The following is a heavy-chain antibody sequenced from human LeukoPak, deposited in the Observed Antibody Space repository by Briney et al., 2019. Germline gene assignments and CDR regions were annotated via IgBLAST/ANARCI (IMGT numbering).Heavy chain of an antibody. V-gene: IGHV3-30-3*01. CDR2: ISYDGSNK. J-gene: IGHJ4*02. CDR1: GFTFSSYA. Sequence: GGSLRLSCAASGFTFSSYAMHGVPQAPGKGVECVAVISYDGSNKYYADSVKGRFTISRDNSKNTLYLQMNSLRAEDTAVYYCARGQRITGTGTYDYWGQGTLVTVSS. CDR3: ARGQRITGTGTYDY. D-gene: IGHD1-7*01.